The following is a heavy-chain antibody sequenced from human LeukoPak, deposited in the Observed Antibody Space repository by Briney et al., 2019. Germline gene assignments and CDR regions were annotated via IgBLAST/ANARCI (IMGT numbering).Heavy chain of an antibody. J-gene: IGHJ4*02. CDR1: NYSISTDYY. V-gene: IGHV4-38-2*02. CDR3: ARVTGYDWESSYDY. D-gene: IGHD5-12*01. Sequence: SETLSLTCTVSNYSISTDYYWGWIRQPPGKGLEWIGTMYHSGSTYYNPSLKSRVTISVDTSKNQFSLKLSSVTAADTAVYYCARVTGYDWESSYDYWGQGTLVTVSS. CDR2: MYHSGST.